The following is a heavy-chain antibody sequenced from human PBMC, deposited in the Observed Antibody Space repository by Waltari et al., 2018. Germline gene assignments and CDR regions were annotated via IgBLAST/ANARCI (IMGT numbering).Heavy chain of an antibody. V-gene: IGHV3-7*01. J-gene: IGHJ4*02. Sequence: EVQLVESGGGLVQPGGSLRLSCAASGFTFSSYWMSWVRQAPGKGLEWVANIKQEGSEKYYVDSVKGRFTISRDNAKNSLYLQMNSLRAEDTAVYYCASRYYDFWSGYSLFDYWGQGTLVTVSS. CDR1: GFTFSSYW. CDR3: ASRYYDFWSGYSLFDY. CDR2: IKQEGSEK. D-gene: IGHD3-3*01.